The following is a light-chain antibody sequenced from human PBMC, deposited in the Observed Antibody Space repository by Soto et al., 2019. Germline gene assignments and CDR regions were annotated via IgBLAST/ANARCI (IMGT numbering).Light chain of an antibody. CDR1: QSVNID. V-gene: IGKV3D-15*01. CDR2: SAS. Sequence: EIVLTQSPATLSVSPGESATLSCRASQSVNIDLVWYQQKPGQAPKVLMFSASARETGIPARFSGGGSETEFTLTINSLQPEDSAVYYCQQYNTWPFTFGPGTKVDIK. J-gene: IGKJ3*01. CDR3: QQYNTWPFT.